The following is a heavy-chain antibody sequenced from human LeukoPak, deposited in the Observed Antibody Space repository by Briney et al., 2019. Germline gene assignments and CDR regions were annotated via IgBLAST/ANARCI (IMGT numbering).Heavy chain of an antibody. CDR2: IYSSGIT. D-gene: IGHD6-13*01. CDR1: GDSISTEY. J-gene: IGHJ3*02. CDR3: ASLAAAGYPGAFDI. V-gene: IGHV4-4*07. Sequence: SETLSLTCTVSGDSISTEYWSWIRQPAGEGLEWIGRIYSSGITKYNPSLQSRVTISIDTSKSRFSLNLYSVTAADTAVYYCASLAAAGYPGAFDIWGQGTMVTVSS.